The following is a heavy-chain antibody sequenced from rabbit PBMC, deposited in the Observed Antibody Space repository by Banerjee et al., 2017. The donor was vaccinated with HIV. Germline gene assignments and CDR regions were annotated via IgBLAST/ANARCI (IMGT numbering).Heavy chain of an antibody. CDR1: GFSFSSGYD. V-gene: IGHV1S40*01. J-gene: IGHJ3*01. D-gene: IGHD6-1*01. CDR2: IYAGSSGST. Sequence: QSLEESGGDLVKPEGSLTLTCTASGFSFSSGYDMCWVRQAPGKGLEWIACIYAGSSGSTYYASWAKGRFTISKTSSTTVTLKVTSLTAADTATYFCARASGDGYDGYDLWGQGTLVTVS. CDR3: ARASGDGYDGYDL.